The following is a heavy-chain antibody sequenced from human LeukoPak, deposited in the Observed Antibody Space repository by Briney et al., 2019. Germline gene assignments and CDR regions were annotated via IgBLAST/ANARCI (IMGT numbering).Heavy chain of an antibody. CDR3: ARSTSRLPDY. J-gene: IGHJ4*02. V-gene: IGHV3-66*01. Sequence: PGGSLRLSCAASGITVSSNYMSWVRQAPGKGLEWVSVIYSGGDTYYADSAKGRFTISRDNSKNTLYLQMNSLRAEDTAVYYCARSTSRLPDYWGQGTLVTVSS. CDR2: IYSGGDT. D-gene: IGHD2-21*01. CDR1: GITVSSNY.